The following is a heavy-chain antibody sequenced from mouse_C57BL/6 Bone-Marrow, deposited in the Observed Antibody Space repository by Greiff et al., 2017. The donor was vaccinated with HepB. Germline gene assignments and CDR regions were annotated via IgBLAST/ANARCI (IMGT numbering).Heavy chain of an antibody. D-gene: IGHD2-14*01. Sequence: EVQLVESGGDLVKPGGSLKLSCAASGFTFSSYGMSWVRQTPDKRLEWVATISSGGSYTYYPDSVKGRFTISRDNAKNTLYLQMSSLKSEDTAMYYCARQGGVRRPFDYWGQGNRVTGSA. CDR1: GFTFSSYG. CDR3: ARQGGVRRPFDY. CDR2: ISSGGSYT. J-gene: IGHJ3*01. V-gene: IGHV5-6*01.